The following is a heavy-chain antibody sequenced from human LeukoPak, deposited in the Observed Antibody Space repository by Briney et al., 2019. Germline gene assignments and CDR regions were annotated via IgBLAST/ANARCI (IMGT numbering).Heavy chain of an antibody. CDR1: GYSISSGYY. Sequence: PSETLSLTCAVSGYSISSGYYWGWIRQPPGKGLEWTGSIYHSGSTYYNPSLKSRVTTSVDTSKNQFSLKLSSVTAADTAVYYCARHYGGSTGVLWFDPWGQGTLVTVSS. CDR2: IYHSGST. V-gene: IGHV4-38-2*01. D-gene: IGHD4-23*01. CDR3: ARHYGGSTGVLWFDP. J-gene: IGHJ5*02.